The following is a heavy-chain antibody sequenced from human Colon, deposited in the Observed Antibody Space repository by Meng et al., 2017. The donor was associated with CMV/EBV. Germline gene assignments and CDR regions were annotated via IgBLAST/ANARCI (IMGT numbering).Heavy chain of an antibody. CDR1: GFTFSNAW. D-gene: IGHD1-1*01. J-gene: IGHJ6*02. CDR3: ARARSTSNHGMDV. CDR2: ISYDGSNK. Sequence: GESLKISCAASGFTFSNAWMSWVRQAPGKGLEWVAVISYDGSNKYYADSVKGRFTISRDNSKNTLYLQMNSLRAEDTAVYYCARARSTSNHGMDVWGQGTTVTVSS. V-gene: IGHV3-30-3*01.